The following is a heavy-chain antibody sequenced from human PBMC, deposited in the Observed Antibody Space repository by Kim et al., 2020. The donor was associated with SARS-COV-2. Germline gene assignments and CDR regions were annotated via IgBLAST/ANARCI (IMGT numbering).Heavy chain of an antibody. V-gene: IGHV1-18*04. CDR2: ISAYNGNT. J-gene: IGHJ6*02. D-gene: IGHD3-22*01. Sequence: ASVKVSCKASGYTFTSYGISWVRQAPGQGLEWMGWISAYNGNTNYAQKLQGRVTMTTDTSTSTAYMELRSLRSDDTAVYYCARGGYYYDSSGYTRRYYYGMDVWGQGTTVTVSS. CDR1: GYTFTSYG. CDR3: ARGGYYYDSSGYTRRYYYGMDV.